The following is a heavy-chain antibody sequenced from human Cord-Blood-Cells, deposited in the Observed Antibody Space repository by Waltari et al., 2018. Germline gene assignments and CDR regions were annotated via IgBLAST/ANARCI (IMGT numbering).Heavy chain of an antibody. V-gene: IGHV4-38-2*02. J-gene: IGHJ2*01. Sequence: QVQLQESGPGLVKPSETLSLTCAVSGYSISSGYYWGWIRQPPGKGLEWIGSIYHSGSNYYNPSLKSRVTISVDTSKNQFSLKLSSVTAADTAVYYCARDFWSGYQDWYFDLWGRGTLVTVSS. CDR3: ARDFWSGYQDWYFDL. CDR1: GYSISSGYY. CDR2: IYHSGSN. D-gene: IGHD3-3*01.